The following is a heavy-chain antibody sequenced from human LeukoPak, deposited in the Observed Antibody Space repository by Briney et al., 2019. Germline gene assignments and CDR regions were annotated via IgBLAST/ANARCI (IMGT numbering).Heavy chain of an antibody. V-gene: IGHV3-21*01. CDR1: GFTFSSYA. CDR2: ISSDSNYI. CDR3: TRDVARISDY. D-gene: IGHD2-15*01. J-gene: IGHJ4*02. Sequence: GGSLRLSCAASGFTFSSYAMSWVRQAPGKGLEWVSAISSDSNYIYYADSVKGRFTISRDNAKNSLYLQMNSLRAEDTAVYYCTRDVARISDYWGQGALVTVSS.